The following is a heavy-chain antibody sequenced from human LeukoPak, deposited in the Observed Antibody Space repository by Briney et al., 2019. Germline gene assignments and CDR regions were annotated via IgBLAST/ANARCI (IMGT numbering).Heavy chain of an antibody. CDR2: IYYSGST. J-gene: IGHJ3*02. V-gene: IGHV4-59*01. Sequence: SETLSLTCTVSGGSISSYYWSWIRQPPGKGLEWIGYIYYSGSTSYNPSLKSRVTISVDTSKNQFSLKVSSVTAADTAVYYCARARNYYDSSDYYYEGDAFDIWGQGTMVTVSS. CDR1: GGSISSYY. CDR3: ARARNYYDSSDYYYEGDAFDI. D-gene: IGHD3-22*01.